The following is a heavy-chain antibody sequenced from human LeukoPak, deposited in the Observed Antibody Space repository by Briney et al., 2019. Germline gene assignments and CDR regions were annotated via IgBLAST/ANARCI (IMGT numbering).Heavy chain of an antibody. CDR3: AREDGYCSGGNCYSYFDS. CDR1: GFTFSHFW. Sequence: GGSLRLSCAASGFTFSHFWMRWVRQAPGKGLEWVAYIKKTGSETYYVDSVKGRFTITRDNTRNSLFPQMYSLRAEDTAVYFCAREDGYCSGGNCYSYFDSWGQGTLVTVSS. D-gene: IGHD2-15*01. J-gene: IGHJ4*02. V-gene: IGHV3-7*01. CDR2: IKKTGSET.